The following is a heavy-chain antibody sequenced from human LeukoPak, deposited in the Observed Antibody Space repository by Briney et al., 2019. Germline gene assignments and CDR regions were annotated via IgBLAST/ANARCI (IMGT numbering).Heavy chain of an antibody. D-gene: IGHD3-10*01. CDR1: GYTFTGYY. CDR2: INPNSGAT. V-gene: IGHV1-2*02. J-gene: IGHJ4*02. CDR3: AREGAMVRGVAYDY. Sequence: ASVKVSCKASGYTFTGYYMHWVRQAPGQGLEWMGWINPNSGATNYAQKFQGRVTITADKSTSTAYMELSSLRSEDTAVYYCAREGAMVRGVAYDYWGQGTLVTVSS.